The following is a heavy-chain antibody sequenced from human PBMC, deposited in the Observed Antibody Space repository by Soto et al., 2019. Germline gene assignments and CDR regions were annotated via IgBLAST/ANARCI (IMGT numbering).Heavy chain of an antibody. J-gene: IGHJ4*02. CDR3: ARDFLPLNYNDSRGAGSGYFDY. D-gene: IGHD3-22*01. Sequence: ASVKVSCQASGSTFTSYAMHWVRQAPGQRLEWMGWINAGNGNTKYSQKFQGRVTITRDTSASTAYMELSSLRSEDTAVYYCARDFLPLNYNDSRGAGSGYFDYWGQGTLVTVSS. CDR1: GSTFTSYA. CDR2: INAGNGNT. V-gene: IGHV1-3*01.